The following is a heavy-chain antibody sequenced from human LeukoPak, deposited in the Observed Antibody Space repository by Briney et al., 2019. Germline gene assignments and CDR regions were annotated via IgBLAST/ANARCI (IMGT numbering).Heavy chain of an antibody. V-gene: IGHV1-8*03. CDR3: ARGRATVTTHWFDP. Sequence: ASVKVSCQASGYTFTSYDINRVRQATGQGLEWMGWMNPNSGNTGYAQKFQGRVTITRNTSISTAYMELNSLRSEDTAVYYCARGRATVTTHWFDPWGQGTVVTVSS. CDR1: GYTFTSYD. CDR2: MNPNSGNT. D-gene: IGHD4-11*01. J-gene: IGHJ5*02.